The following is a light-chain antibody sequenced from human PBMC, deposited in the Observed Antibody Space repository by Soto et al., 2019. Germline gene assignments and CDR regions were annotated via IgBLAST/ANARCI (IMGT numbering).Light chain of an antibody. CDR3: QQYGSSPPKT. CDR1: ESLSSAY. Sequence: VLTQSPGTPPSSPGERATLSCRATESLSSAYLAWYQQKPVQAPRLLPDGASTRATGIPDRFSGSGSGTEFTLTISRLAPEDRAVYYCQQYGSSPPKTFGQGTKVDIK. J-gene: IGKJ1*01. V-gene: IGKV3-20*01. CDR2: GAS.